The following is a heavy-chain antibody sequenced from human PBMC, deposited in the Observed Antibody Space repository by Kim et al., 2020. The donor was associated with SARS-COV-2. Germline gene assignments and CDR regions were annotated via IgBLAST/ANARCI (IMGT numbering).Heavy chain of an antibody. V-gene: IGHV3-33*01. Sequence: GGSLRLSCAASGFTFSSYGMHWVRQAPGKGLEWVAVIWYDGSNKYYADSVKGRFTLSRYTSQNTLYLPMNLLLAAYTPVSSCSRAFASGLLGDYWGPGTL. CDR3: SRAFASGLLGDY. CDR1: GFTFSSYG. CDR2: IWYDGSNK. D-gene: IGHD1-26*01. J-gene: IGHJ4*02.